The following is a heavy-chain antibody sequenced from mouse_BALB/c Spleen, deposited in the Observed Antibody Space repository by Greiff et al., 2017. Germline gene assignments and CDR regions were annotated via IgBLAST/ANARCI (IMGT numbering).Heavy chain of an antibody. CDR1: GDSITSGY. D-gene: IGHD2-1*01. CDR3: ARYLWYGGAMDY. V-gene: IGHV3-8*02. J-gene: IGHJ4*01. CDR2: ISYSGST. Sequence: EVKLQESGPSLVKPSQTLSLTCSVTGDSITSGYWNWIRKFPGNKLEYMGYISYSGSTYYNPSLKSRISITRDTTKNQYYLQLNSVTTEDTATYYCARYLWYGGAMDYWGQGTSVTVSS.